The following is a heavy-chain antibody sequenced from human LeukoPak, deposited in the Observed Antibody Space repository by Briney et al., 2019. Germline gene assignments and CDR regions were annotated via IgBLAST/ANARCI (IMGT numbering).Heavy chain of an antibody. Sequence: GGSLRLSCVASGVTLSNYAMSWVRQAPGKGLEWVSGISGSGGSTYYADSVKGRFTISRDNSKNTLYLQMNSLRAEDTAVYYCAKDRSKYCSSTSCLLFDYWGQGTLVTVSS. J-gene: IGHJ4*02. CDR3: AKDRSKYCSSTSCLLFDY. CDR1: GVTLSNYA. CDR2: ISGSGGST. D-gene: IGHD2-2*01. V-gene: IGHV3-23*01.